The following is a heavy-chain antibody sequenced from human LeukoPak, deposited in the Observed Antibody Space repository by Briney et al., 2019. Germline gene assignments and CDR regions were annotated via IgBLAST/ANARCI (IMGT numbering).Heavy chain of an antibody. Sequence: ASVKVSCKASGYTFTSYYMHWVRQAPGQGLEWMGIINPSGGSTSYAQKFQGRVTMTRDTSTSTVYMELSSLRSEDTAVYYCATATMIVVPNQDYFDYWGQGTLVTVSS. J-gene: IGHJ4*02. CDR1: GYTFTSYY. CDR2: INPSGGST. V-gene: IGHV1-46*01. CDR3: ATATMIVVPNQDYFDY. D-gene: IGHD3-22*01.